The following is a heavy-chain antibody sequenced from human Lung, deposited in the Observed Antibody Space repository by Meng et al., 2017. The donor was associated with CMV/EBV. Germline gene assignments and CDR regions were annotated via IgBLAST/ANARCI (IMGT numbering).Heavy chain of an antibody. J-gene: IGHJ5*02. Sequence: ASXXVSXKASGYTFTGYYMHWVRQAPGQGLEWMGWINPNSGGTNYAQKFQGRVTMTRDTSISTAYMGLSRLRSDDTAVYYCARGGCSSTSCYVSWFDPWGQGTLVTVSS. V-gene: IGHV1-2*02. CDR1: GYTFTGYY. CDR2: INPNSGGT. D-gene: IGHD2-2*01. CDR3: ARGGCSSTSCYVSWFDP.